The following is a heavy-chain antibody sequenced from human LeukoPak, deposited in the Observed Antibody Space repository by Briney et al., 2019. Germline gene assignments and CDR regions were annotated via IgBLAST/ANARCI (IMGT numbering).Heavy chain of an antibody. Sequence: GGSLRLSCAASGFTVSSNYMSWVRQAPGKGLEWVSVIYSGGSTYYADSVKGRFTISRDNSKNTLYLQMNSLRAEDTAVYYCANTRSYTSGWYSWGQGTLVTVSS. V-gene: IGHV3-66*01. CDR2: IYSGGST. CDR1: GFTVSSNY. D-gene: IGHD6-19*01. CDR3: ANTRSYTSGWYS. J-gene: IGHJ4*02.